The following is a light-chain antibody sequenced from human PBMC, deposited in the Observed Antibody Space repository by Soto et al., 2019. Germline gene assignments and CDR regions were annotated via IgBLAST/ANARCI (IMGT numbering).Light chain of an antibody. CDR2: AAS. CDR3: LKHSTYPLT. J-gene: IGKJ1*01. Sequence: DIQMTQFPSSLSASVGDRVTITCRASQGIRNYLAWYQQKPGKVPKRLIYAASSLQKGVPSRFSGSGSGTEFTHIISSLQPEDVATYYCLKHSTYPLTFGQGTKVEIK. CDR1: QGIRNY. V-gene: IGKV1-17*01.